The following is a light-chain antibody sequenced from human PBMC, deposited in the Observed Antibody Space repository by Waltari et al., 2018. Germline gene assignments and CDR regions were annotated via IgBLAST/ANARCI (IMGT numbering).Light chain of an antibody. V-gene: IGLV1-40*01. CDR3: QSYDSSLREV. CDR2: GNS. J-gene: IGLJ2*01. CDR1: SPNIGAGYD. Sequence: QSVLTQPPSVSGAPGQRVTIPCTGSSPNIGAGYDVHWYQQLPGTAPKLLSYGNSNRPSGVPDRFSGSKSGTSASLAITGLQAEDEADYYCQSYDSSLREVFGGGTKLTVL.